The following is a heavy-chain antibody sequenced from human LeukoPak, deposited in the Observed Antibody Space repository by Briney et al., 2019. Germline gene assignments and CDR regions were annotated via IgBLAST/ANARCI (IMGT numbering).Heavy chain of an antibody. CDR2: IYPGDSDT. D-gene: IGHD3-3*01. J-gene: IGHJ3*02. Sequence: GESLKISCKGSGYSFTSYWIGWVRQVPGKGLEWMGIIYPGDSDTRYSPSFQGQVTISADKSISTAYLQWSSLKASDTAMYYCARRITIFGAIAAFDIWGQGTMVTVSS. CDR1: GYSFTSYW. CDR3: ARRITIFGAIAAFDI. V-gene: IGHV5-51*01.